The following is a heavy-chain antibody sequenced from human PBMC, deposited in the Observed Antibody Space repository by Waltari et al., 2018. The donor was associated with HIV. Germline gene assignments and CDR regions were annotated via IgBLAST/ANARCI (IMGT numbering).Heavy chain of an antibody. CDR2: ISYDGQKT. CDR1: GFTFRSYA. CDR3: ARDFAPTGPTVDNTESSPAF. J-gene: IGHJ4*02. Sequence: QGQLVESGGGVVQPGKSLKLSCGASGFTFRSYALHWVRQAPGKGLQWLGIISYDGQKTYFADSVKGRFNMSRDNFKSTLFLQINSLKSDDTAVYYCARDFAPTGPTVDNTESSPAFWGRGTQITVS. D-gene: IGHD5-12*01. V-gene: IGHV3-30*01.